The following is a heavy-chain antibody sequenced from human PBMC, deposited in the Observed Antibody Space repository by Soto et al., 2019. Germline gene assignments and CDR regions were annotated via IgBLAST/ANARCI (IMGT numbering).Heavy chain of an antibody. J-gene: IGHJ4*02. CDR2: IRWNSGTI. CDR3: AKGYHWNYLDY. D-gene: IGHD1-20*01. Sequence: EVQLVESGGGLVQPGRSLRLSCAASGLTFDDYAMHWVRQAPGKGLEWVSGIRWNSGTIGYADSVKGRFTISRDNAKNSLYLQMNSLRAEDTALYYCAKGYHWNYLDYWGQGTLVTVSS. CDR1: GLTFDDYA. V-gene: IGHV3-9*01.